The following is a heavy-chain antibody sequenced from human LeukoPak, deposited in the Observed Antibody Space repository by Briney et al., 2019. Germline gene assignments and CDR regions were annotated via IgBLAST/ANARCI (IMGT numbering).Heavy chain of an antibody. V-gene: IGHV4-59*01. J-gene: IGHJ5*02. CDR2: IYNSGST. CDR1: GGSISSYY. D-gene: IGHD6-19*01. CDR3: ARDSSGWYHWFDP. Sequence: SETLSLTCTVSGGSISSYYWSWIRQPPGKGLEWIGYIYNSGSTNYNPSLKSRVTISVDTSKNQFSLRLSSVTAADTAVHYCARDSSGWYHWFDPWGQGTLVTVSS.